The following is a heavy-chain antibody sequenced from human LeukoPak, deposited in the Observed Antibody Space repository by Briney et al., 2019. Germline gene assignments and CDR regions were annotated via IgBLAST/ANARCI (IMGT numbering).Heavy chain of an antibody. J-gene: IGHJ4*02. Sequence: SQTLSLTCAISGDSVSSNSAAWNWIRQSPSRGLEWLGRTHYRSKWYNDYAVSVKSRITINPDTSKNQFSLQLNSVTPEDRAVYYCARMGCSGTTCSLDNWGQGTPVTVSS. CDR1: GDSVSSNSAA. CDR2: THYRSKWYN. V-gene: IGHV6-1*01. CDR3: ARMGCSGTTCSLDN. D-gene: IGHD2-2*01.